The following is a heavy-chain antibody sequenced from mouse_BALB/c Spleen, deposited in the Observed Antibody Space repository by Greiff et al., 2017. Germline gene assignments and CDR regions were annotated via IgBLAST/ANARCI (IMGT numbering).Heavy chain of an antibody. CDR1: GFTFSSYW. CDR2: IRLKSDNYAT. D-gene: IGHD2-2*01. J-gene: IGHJ3*01. CDR3: TGLWLRAWFAY. V-gene: IGHV6-3*01. Sequence: EVQLVESGGGLVQPGGSMKLSCVASGFTFSSYWMSWVRQSPEKGLEWVAEIRLKSDNYATHYAESVKGKFTISRDDSKSRLYLQMNSLRAEDTGIYYCTGLWLRAWFAYWGQGTLVTVSA.